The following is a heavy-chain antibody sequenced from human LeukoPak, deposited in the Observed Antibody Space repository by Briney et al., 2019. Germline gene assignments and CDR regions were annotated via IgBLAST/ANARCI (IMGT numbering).Heavy chain of an antibody. D-gene: IGHD3-16*01. CDR2: LRGDGET. V-gene: IGHV3-23*01. CDR3: AKASWVSNVDAVL. J-gene: IGHJ4*02. Sequence: PGGSLTLSCAAVGFTFKNYAMSWVRQSPARGLEGVSSLRGDGETFYADSVKGRFTLSRDHSRNTVFLQLNNLRVEDTAIYYCAKASWVSNVDAVLWGQGTVVTVSS. CDR1: GFTFKNYA.